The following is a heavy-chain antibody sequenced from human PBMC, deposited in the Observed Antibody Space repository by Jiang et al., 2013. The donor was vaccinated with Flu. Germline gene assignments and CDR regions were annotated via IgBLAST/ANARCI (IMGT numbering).Heavy chain of an antibody. J-gene: IGHJ3*02. V-gene: IGHV5-51*03. CDR3: ATSQYYYDSSGYYYGGRVGAFDI. CDR1: GYSFTSYW. CDR2: IYPGDSDT. D-gene: IGHD3-22*01. Sequence: GAEVKKPGESLKISCKGSGYSFTSYWIGWVRQMPGKGLEWMGIIYPGDSDTRYSPSFQGQVTISADKSISTAYLQWSSLKASDTAMYYCATSQYYYDSSGYYYGGRVGAFDIWGQGTMVTVSS.